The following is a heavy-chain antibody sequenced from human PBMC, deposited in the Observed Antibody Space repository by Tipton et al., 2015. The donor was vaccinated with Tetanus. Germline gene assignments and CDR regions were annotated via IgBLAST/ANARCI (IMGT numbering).Heavy chain of an antibody. CDR3: AAKDYDILTGYYHNNDY. J-gene: IGHJ4*02. Sequence: QSGAEVKKPGASVKVSCKASGYTFTGYYMHWVRQAPGQGLEWMGRINPNSGGTNYAQKFQGRVTMTRDTSISTAYMELSRLRSDDTAVYYCAAKDYDILTGYYHNNDYWGQGTLVTVSS. D-gene: IGHD3-9*01. CDR2: INPNSGGT. V-gene: IGHV1-2*06. CDR1: GYTFTGYY.